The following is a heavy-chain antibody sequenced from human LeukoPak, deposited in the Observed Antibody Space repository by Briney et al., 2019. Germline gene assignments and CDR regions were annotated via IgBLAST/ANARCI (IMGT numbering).Heavy chain of an antibody. J-gene: IGHJ3*02. CDR3: ARGPLKNAFDI. Sequence: RRASVPVSCKASGYTFLSYVLHWVGPAAARGLAWMGWMNPNTGQTGYAQKFQGRVTMTRNTSISTAYMELSSLRSEDTAVYYCARGPLKNAFDIWGQGTMVTVSS. CDR1: GYTFLSYV. V-gene: IGHV1-8*01. CDR2: MNPNTGQT.